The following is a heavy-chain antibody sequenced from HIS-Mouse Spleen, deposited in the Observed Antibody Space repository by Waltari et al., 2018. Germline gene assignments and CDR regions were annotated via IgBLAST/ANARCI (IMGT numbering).Heavy chain of an antibody. D-gene: IGHD6-13*01. CDR1: GGSISSSSYY. J-gene: IGHJ2*01. CDR2: IYYSGGT. V-gene: IGHV4-39*07. CDR3: AREIPYSSSWYDWYFDL. Sequence: QLQLQESGPGLVKPSETLSLTCTVSGGSISSSSYYWGWIRQPPGKGLEWIGSIYYSGGTDYHPSLKSGVTISVATSKNQFSLKLSPVTAADTAVYYCAREIPYSSSWYDWYFDLWGRGTLVTVSS.